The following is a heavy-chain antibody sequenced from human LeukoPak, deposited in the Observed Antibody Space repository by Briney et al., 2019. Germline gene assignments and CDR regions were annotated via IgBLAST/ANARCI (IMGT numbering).Heavy chain of an antibody. V-gene: IGHV3-48*01. D-gene: IGHD4-23*01. CDR3: AREGDGGNSGFAY. CDR1: GFSFSGYN. CDR2: ICSTSVI. J-gene: IGHJ4*02. Sequence: PGGSLRLSCAVSGFSFSGYNMNWVRQAPGKGLEWIAYICSTSVIYYAGSLKGRFTISRDNAKNSLYLQMNSLRVDDTAVYYCAREGDGGNSGFAYWGQGTLVTVSS.